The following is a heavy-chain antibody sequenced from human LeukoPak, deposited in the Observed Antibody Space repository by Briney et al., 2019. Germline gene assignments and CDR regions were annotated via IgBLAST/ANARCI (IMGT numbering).Heavy chain of an antibody. D-gene: IGHD6-19*01. CDR2: INHSGST. CDR1: GGSFSGYY. Sequence: SETLSLTCAVSGGSFSGYYWSWIRQPPGKGLEWIGKINHSGSTNYNPSLKSRVTISVDTSKNQFSLKLSSVTAADTAVYYCAREARGWASGAFDIWGQGTMVTVSS. V-gene: IGHV4-34*01. J-gene: IGHJ3*02. CDR3: AREARGWASGAFDI.